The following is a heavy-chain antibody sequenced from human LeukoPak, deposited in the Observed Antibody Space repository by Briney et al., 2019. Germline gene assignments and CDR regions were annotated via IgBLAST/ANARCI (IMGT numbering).Heavy chain of an antibody. V-gene: IGHV4-39*07. J-gene: IGHJ3*02. CDR1: GGSISSSSYY. CDR3: ARVGDGYNQDAFDI. Sequence: SETLSLTCTVSGGSISSSSYYWGWIRQPPGKGLEWIGSIYYSGSTYYNPSLKSRVTISVDTSKNQFSLKLSSVTAADTAVYYCARVGDGYNQDAFDIWGQGTMVTVSS. CDR2: IYYSGST. D-gene: IGHD5-24*01.